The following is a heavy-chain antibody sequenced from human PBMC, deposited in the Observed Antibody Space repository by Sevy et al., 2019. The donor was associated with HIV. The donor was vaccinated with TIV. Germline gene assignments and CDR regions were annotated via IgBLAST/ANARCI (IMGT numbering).Heavy chain of an antibody. CDR1: GFRFSSYE. V-gene: IGHV3-48*03. Sequence: GGSLRLSCAASGFRFSSYEMNWVRQAPGKGLEWVASISNSGTSIYYSDSVSGRFTISRDTAKNSLYLQMNSLRAEDTAVYYCARDLPPSATTVAHFDYWGQGTLVTVSS. D-gene: IGHD4-17*01. J-gene: IGHJ4*02. CDR3: ARDLPPSATTVAHFDY. CDR2: ISNSGTSI.